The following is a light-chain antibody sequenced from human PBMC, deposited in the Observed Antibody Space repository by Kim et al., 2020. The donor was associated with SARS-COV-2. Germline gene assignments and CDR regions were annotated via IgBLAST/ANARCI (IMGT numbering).Light chain of an antibody. V-gene: IGKV3-11*01. CDR1: QSVGNY. CDR3: QQRRDGYT. J-gene: IGKJ2*01. CDR2: DAS. Sequence: LSLSTGERATLSCRASQSVGNYLGWYQQKPGQAPRLLISDASDRATDIPARFSGSGSGTDFTLTISSLEPEDFAVYYCQQRRDGYTFGQGTKLEI.